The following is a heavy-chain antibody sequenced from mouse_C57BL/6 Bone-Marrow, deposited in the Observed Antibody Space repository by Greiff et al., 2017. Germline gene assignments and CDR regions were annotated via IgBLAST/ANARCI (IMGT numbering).Heavy chain of an antibody. Sequence: EVKLVESGGGLVQSGRSLRLSCATSGFTFSDFYMEWVRQAPGKGLEWIAASRNKANDYTTEYSASVKGRFIVSRDTSQSILYLQMNALRAEDTAIYYCARDAYYYYAMDYWGQGTSVTVSS. CDR3: ARDAYYYYAMDY. V-gene: IGHV7-1*01. D-gene: IGHD1-1*01. J-gene: IGHJ4*01. CDR2: SRNKANDYTT. CDR1: GFTFSDFY.